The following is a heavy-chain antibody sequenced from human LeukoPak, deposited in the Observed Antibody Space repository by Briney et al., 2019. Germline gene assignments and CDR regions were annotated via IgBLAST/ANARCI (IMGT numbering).Heavy chain of an antibody. J-gene: IGHJ4*02. CDR3: ARGGAAGHFDY. D-gene: IGHD2-15*01. Sequence: GGSLRLSCVASGFTFSSYWMHWVRQAPGKGLMWVSRINSDGSSTSYADSVKGRFTISRDNAKNTLYLQMNSLRAEDTAVYYCARGGAAGHFDYWGQGTLVTVSS. V-gene: IGHV3-74*01. CDR2: INSDGSST. CDR1: GFTFSSYW.